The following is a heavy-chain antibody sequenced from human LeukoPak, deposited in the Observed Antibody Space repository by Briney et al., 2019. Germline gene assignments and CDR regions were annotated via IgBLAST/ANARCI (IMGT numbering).Heavy chain of an antibody. CDR3: AVHLPGDYLDR. CDR2: MNPDSGNT. V-gene: IGHV1-8*01. Sequence: ASVKVSCNASGYAFNIYDINWVRQATGQGLEWMGWMNPDSGNTGFAQKFQGRVTMTRNTSITTAYMDLSSLRFEDTAVYYCAVHLPGDYLDRWGQGTLVTVSS. CDR1: GYAFNIYD. J-gene: IGHJ4*02.